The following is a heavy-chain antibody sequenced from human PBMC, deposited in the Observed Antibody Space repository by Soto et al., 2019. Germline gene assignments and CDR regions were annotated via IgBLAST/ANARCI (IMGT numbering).Heavy chain of an antibody. CDR1: GFIFSTYA. V-gene: IGHV3-23*01. J-gene: IGHJ3*02. D-gene: IGHD4-17*01. Sequence: GSLRLSCAASGFIFSTYAMNWVRQTPGKGLEWVSAISSSGDSTYYAESVRGRFTISRDNSINTLYLQMRSLRPEDTAVYYCAHPRGYGVFDAVDIWGQGTMVTVSS. CDR2: ISSSGDST. CDR3: AHPRGYGVFDAVDI.